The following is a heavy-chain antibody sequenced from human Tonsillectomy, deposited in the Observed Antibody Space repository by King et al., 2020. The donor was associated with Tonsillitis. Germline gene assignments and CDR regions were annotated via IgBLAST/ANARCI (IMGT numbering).Heavy chain of an antibody. Sequence: VQLVESGGVLVQPGGSLKLSCVASGFTFSDSAMHWVRQASGKGLEWVGRIRSKAKNYATVYGASVEGRFTISRDDSKNTAFLEMNSLKTEDTVVYYCTRGGISGYYSGVDVWGQGTTVTVSS. J-gene: IGHJ6*02. V-gene: IGHV3-73*02. CDR3: TRGGISGYYSGVDV. D-gene: IGHD1-14*01. CDR2: IRSKAKNYAT. CDR1: GFTFSDSA.